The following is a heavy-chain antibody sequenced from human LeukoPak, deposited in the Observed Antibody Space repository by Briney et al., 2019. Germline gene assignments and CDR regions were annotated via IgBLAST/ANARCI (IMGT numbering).Heavy chain of an antibody. V-gene: IGHV4-59*08. CDR1: GDSLSRSP. D-gene: IGHD4-23*01. Sequence: SETLSLTCTVSGDSLSRSPWSWIRQSPGGGLEWIGYMFYGGTTNHNPSLKGRVTMSMVTSKDQFSLSLSSVTAADTAVYFCVRHWVHDFGGSDWCFDLWGRGTLVTVS. CDR2: MFYGGTT. CDR3: VRHWVHDFGGSDWCFDL. J-gene: IGHJ2*01.